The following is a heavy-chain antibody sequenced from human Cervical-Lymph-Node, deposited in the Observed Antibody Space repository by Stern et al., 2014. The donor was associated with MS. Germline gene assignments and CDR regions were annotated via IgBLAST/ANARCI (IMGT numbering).Heavy chain of an antibody. CDR2: LNTTSDDP. V-gene: IGHV1-2*06. CDR3: AREATRIVVGIDY. D-gene: IGHD3-22*01. J-gene: IGHJ4*02. Sequence: QVQLVEAGTKMQKPGASVRVSCKASGYTFTAFFIHRVRQVPGQGLEWMGRLNTTSDDPAYAQNFQDRVTLTRDTSIVTAYLELSRLTSADTAIYYCAREATRIVVGIDYWCQGTQVTVSS. CDR1: GYTFTAFF.